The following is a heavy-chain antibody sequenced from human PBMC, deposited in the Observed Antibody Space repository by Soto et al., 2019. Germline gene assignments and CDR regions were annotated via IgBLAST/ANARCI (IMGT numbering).Heavy chain of an antibody. CDR2: ISRSGQRT. CDR3: AKDSYHGSGSYITPYYFDS. J-gene: IGHJ4*02. D-gene: IGHD3-10*01. CDR1: GFTFNNYA. Sequence: EVQLLESGGGLVQPGGSLRLSCAASGFTFNNYAMSWVRQAPGKGLEWVSVISRSGQRTSYADSVKGRFTVSRDNSKNTVDLHRKSLRAEDTAVYYCAKDSYHGSGSYITPYYFDSWGQGTLITVSS. V-gene: IGHV3-23*01.